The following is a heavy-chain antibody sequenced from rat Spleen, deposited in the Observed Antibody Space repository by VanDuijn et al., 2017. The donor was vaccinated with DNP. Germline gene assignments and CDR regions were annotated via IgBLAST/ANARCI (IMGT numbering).Heavy chain of an antibody. Sequence: EVQLVESGGGLVQPGRSLKLSCAASGFTFSNYGMHWIRQAPTKGLEWVASISPSGGSTYYRDSVKGRFTISRDNAKNTLYLQMNSLRSEDMATYYCVRWNSGHFDYWGQGVMVPVSS. CDR2: ISPSGGST. J-gene: IGHJ2*01. D-gene: IGHD4-3*01. CDR1: GFTFSNYG. V-gene: IGHV5-19*01. CDR3: VRWNSGHFDY.